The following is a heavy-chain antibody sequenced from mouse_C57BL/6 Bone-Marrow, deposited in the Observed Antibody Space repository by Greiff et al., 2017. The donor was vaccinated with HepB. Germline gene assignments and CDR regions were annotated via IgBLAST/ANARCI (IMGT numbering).Heavy chain of an antibody. V-gene: IGHV5-4*01. J-gene: IGHJ2*01. Sequence: EVKVVESGGGLVQPGGSLKLSCAASGFTFSSYAMSWVRQTPEKRLEWVATISDGGSYTYYPDNVKGRFTISRDNAKNNLYLQMSHLKSEDTAKYYCARETTVVAVDYWGQGTTLTVSA. CDR1: GFTFSSYA. CDR3: ARETTVVAVDY. CDR2: ISDGGSYT. D-gene: IGHD1-1*01.